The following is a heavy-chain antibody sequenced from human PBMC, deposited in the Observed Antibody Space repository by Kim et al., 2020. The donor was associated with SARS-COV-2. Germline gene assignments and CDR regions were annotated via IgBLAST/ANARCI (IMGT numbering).Heavy chain of an antibody. D-gene: IGHD2-2*01. J-gene: IGHJ5*02. V-gene: IGHV4-59*01. CDR3: AILGYCSSTSCGFGFDP. Sequence: LKSRVTISVDTSKNQLSLKLSSVTAADTAVYYCAILGYCSSTSCGFGFDPWGQGTLVTVSS.